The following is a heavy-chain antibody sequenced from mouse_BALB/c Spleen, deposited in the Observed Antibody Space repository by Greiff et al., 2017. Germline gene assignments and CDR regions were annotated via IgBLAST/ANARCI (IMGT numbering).Heavy chain of an antibody. CDR1: GFTFSSYG. D-gene: IGHD1-1*02. Sequence: EVQVVESGGDLVKPGGSLKLSCAASGFTFSSYGMSWVRQTPDKRLEWVATISSGGSYTYYPDSVKGRFTISRDNAKNTLYLQMSSLKSEDTAMYYCARHGIYYWGQGTTLTVSS. V-gene: IGHV5-6*01. J-gene: IGHJ2*01. CDR2: ISSGGSYT. CDR3: ARHGIYY.